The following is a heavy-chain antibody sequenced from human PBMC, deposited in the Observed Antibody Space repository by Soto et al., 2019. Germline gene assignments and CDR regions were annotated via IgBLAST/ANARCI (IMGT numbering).Heavy chain of an antibody. J-gene: IGHJ6*02. CDR2: ISAYNGNT. Sequence: GASVKVSCKASGYTFTSYGISCVRQAPGQGLEWMGWISAYNGNTNYAQKLQGRVTMTTDTSTSTAYMELRSLRSDDTAVYYCARGHCSSTSCYLRDYYYGMDVWGQGTTVTVSS. D-gene: IGHD2-2*01. CDR3: ARGHCSSTSCYLRDYYYGMDV. CDR1: GYTFTSYG. V-gene: IGHV1-18*04.